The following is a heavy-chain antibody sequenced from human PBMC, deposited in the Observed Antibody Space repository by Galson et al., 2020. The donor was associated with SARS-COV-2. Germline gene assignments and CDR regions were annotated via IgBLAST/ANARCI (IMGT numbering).Heavy chain of an antibody. J-gene: IGHJ2*01. CDR1: GFSFSIYD. CDR2: VSGSGDLT. Sequence: GESLKISCAASGFSFSIYDMAWVRQSPGKGLEWLSAVSGSGDLTYYADSLQGRFTISRDNSMNTLYLQMNGLRVEDTAIYYCANWAPYFVLWGRGTLVPVSS. D-gene: IGHD3-16*01. CDR3: ANWAPYFVL. V-gene: IGHV3-23*01.